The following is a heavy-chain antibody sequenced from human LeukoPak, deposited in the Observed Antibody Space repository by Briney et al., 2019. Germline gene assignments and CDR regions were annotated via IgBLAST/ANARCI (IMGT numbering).Heavy chain of an antibody. Sequence: GGSLRLSCAASGFTFSSYAMSWVRQAPGKGLEWVSAISGSGGSTYYADSVKGRFTISRDNSKNTLYVQMNSLRAEDTAVYYCAKEGARGSSGSYYNSFFDYWGQGTLVTVSS. CDR3: AKEGARGSSGSYYNSFFDY. D-gene: IGHD3-10*01. CDR2: ISGSGGST. V-gene: IGHV3-23*01. J-gene: IGHJ4*02. CDR1: GFTFSSYA.